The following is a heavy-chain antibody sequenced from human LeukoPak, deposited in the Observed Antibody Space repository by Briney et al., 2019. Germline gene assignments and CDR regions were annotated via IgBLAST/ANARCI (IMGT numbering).Heavy chain of an antibody. D-gene: IGHD3-9*01. J-gene: IGHJ6*02. CDR3: ARSKRDYDILTGYYPNGMDV. V-gene: IGHV4-31*03. Sequence: SETLSLTCTVSGGSISSGGYYWSWIRQHPGKGLEWIGYIYYSGSTYYNPSLKSRVTISVDTSKNQFSLKLSSVTAADTAVYYCARSKRDYDILTGYYPNGMDVWGQGTTVTVSS. CDR2: IYYSGST. CDR1: GGSISSGGYY.